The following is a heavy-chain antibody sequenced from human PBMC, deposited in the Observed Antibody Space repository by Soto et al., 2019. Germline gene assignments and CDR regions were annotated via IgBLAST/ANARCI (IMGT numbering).Heavy chain of an antibody. CDR1: GGTFNTYA. CDR2: IVPVFTIV. Sequence: QVQLEQSGAEVKKPGSSLKVSCQTSGGTFNTYAISWVRQAPGQGLEWMGGIVPVFTIVNYAQQFQDRVTITADESMNSVYMELSSLTSEDTAVYFCARPHLGGRHYDFRAAPTKSFYHYGLGVWGQGTKVTVSS. J-gene: IGHJ6*02. V-gene: IGHV1-69*01. CDR3: ARPHLGGRHYDFRAAPTKSFYHYGLGV. D-gene: IGHD3-16*01.